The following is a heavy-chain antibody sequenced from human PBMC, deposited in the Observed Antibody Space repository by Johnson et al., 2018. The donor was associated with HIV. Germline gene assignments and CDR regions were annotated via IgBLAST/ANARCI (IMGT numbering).Heavy chain of an antibody. J-gene: IGHJ3*02. CDR1: GFFFDDYG. CDR2: IKQDGSEK. V-gene: IGHV3-7*01. Sequence: VQLVESGGGLERPGGSLRLSCAASGFFFDDYGMTWVRQPPGRGLEWVANIKQDGSEKYYADSVKGRFTISRDNSKNTLYLQMNSLRAEDTAVYYCAREGGIAAAGTDAFDIWGQGTMVTVSS. D-gene: IGHD6-13*01. CDR3: AREGGIAAAGTDAFDI.